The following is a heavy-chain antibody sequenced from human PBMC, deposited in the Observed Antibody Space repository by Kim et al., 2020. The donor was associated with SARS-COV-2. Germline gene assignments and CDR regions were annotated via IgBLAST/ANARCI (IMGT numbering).Heavy chain of an antibody. CDR2: IYYSGST. Sequence: SETLSLTCTVSGGSISSYYWSWIRQPPGKGLEWIGYIYYSGSTNYNPSLKSRVTISVDTSKNQFSLKLSSVTAADTAVYYCARHAWDIVVVVAAPYAFDIWGQGTMVTVSS. V-gene: IGHV4-59*08. CDR1: GGSISSYY. CDR3: ARHAWDIVVVVAAPYAFDI. J-gene: IGHJ3*02. D-gene: IGHD2-15*01.